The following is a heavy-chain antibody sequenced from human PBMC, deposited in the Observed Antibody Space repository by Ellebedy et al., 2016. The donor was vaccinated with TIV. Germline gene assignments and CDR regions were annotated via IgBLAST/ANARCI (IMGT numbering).Heavy chain of an antibody. D-gene: IGHD4-17*01. CDR2: INSGESK. Sequence: GESLKISCAASGFALSDFGMTWVRQAPGKGLEWVSHINSGESKSYADSVKGRFTISRDNGKNSMYLQMNSLRAEDTAVYFCTRDPDGEYDFDYWGQGTQVTVSS. J-gene: IGHJ4*02. CDR1: GFALSDFG. V-gene: IGHV3-69-1*01. CDR3: TRDPDGEYDFDY.